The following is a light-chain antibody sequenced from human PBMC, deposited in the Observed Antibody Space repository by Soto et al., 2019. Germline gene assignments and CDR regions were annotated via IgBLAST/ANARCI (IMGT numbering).Light chain of an antibody. CDR2: EVN. V-gene: IGLV2-8*01. CDR3: SSYTSSSTHVV. J-gene: IGLJ2*01. Sequence: QSALTQPPSASGSPGQSVTISCTGTSSDVGGYNSVSWYQQHPGKAPKLMTYEVNKRPSGVPDRFSGSKSGNTASLTVSGLQAEDEADYYCSSYTSSSTHVVFGGGTKLTV. CDR1: SSDVGGYNS.